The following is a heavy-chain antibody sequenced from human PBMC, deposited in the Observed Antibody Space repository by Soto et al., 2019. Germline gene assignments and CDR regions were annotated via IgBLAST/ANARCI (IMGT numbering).Heavy chain of an antibody. Sequence: GESLKISCKGSGYSFTSYWIGWVRQMPGKGLEWMGIIYPGDSDTRYSPSFQGQVTISADKSISTAYLQWSSLKASDTAMYYCARQSTSGWYDYYYYYGMDVWGQGTTVTVSS. CDR1: GYSFTSYW. CDR2: IYPGDSDT. D-gene: IGHD6-19*01. V-gene: IGHV5-51*01. CDR3: ARQSTSGWYDYYYYYGMDV. J-gene: IGHJ6*02.